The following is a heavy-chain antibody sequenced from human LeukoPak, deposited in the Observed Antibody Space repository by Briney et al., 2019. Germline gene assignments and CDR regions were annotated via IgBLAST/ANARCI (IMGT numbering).Heavy chain of an antibody. CDR1: GFTFSRHA. CDR2: TGLNSVNT. CDR3: AKGDDIGKHPTRAYYFDT. D-gene: IGHD5-24*01. V-gene: IGHV3-23*01. Sequence: GRSLRLSCAASGFTFSRHAMSWVCQAPGQGLEWVSTTGLNSVNTLCAESVQGRFIISRDNSKNTLDLQMDNLRVDDTAVYYCAKGDDIGKHPTRAYYFDTWGQGTLVTVSS. J-gene: IGHJ4*02.